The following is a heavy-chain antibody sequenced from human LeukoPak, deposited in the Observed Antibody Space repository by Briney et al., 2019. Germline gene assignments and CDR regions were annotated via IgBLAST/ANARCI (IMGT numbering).Heavy chain of an antibody. CDR2: IIPIFGTA. CDR1: GGTFSSYA. D-gene: IGHD1-1*01. Sequence: SVTVSCKASGGTFSSYAISWVRQAPGQGLEWMGGIIPIFGTANYAQKFQGRVTITTDESTSTAYMELSSLRSEDTAVYYCARSLSTPSQYNWNDGVVWFDPWGQGTLVTVSS. J-gene: IGHJ5*02. CDR3: ARSLSTPSQYNWNDGVVWFDP. V-gene: IGHV1-69*05.